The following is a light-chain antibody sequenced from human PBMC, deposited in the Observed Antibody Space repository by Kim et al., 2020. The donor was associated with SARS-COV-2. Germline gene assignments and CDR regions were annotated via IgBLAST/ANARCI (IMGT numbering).Light chain of an antibody. CDR3: QTWGPGIRV. Sequence: SAKPPSALSNGHDNYPNACHHQQPGKGPRYLMMVNSDGGHSRGDGIPARFSGSSSGAERYPTISSLQSDDEADYYCQTWGPGIRVFGGGTKVTVL. CDR1: NGHDNYP. V-gene: IGLV4-69*01. J-gene: IGLJ3*02. CDR2: VNSDGGH.